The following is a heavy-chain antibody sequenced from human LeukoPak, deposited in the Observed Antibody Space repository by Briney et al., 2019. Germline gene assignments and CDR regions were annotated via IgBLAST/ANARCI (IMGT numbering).Heavy chain of an antibody. V-gene: IGHV3-15*01. CDR3: TTNGKSGYGDYAAYFQH. CDR1: GFTVTNAW. J-gene: IGHJ1*01. Sequence: PGGSLRLSCAASGFTVTNAWMSWVRQAPGKGLEWVGRIKTKSDGGTTDFAAPVKGRFTISRDDSKNTLYLQLNSLKAEDTAVYNCTTNGKSGYGDYAAYFQHWGQGTLVTVSS. D-gene: IGHD4-17*01. CDR2: IKTKSDGGTT.